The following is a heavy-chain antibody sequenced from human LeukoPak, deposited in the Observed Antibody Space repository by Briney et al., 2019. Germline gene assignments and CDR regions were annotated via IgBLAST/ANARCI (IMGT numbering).Heavy chain of an antibody. CDR1: GGSVSSYY. V-gene: IGHV4-59*08. CDR3: ARGSTRLAYYYDSSGYHFDY. J-gene: IGHJ4*02. D-gene: IGHD3-22*01. Sequence: ETLSLTCPVFGGSVSSYYWSWIRQPPGKGLEWIGYIYYSGSTNYNPSLKSRVTISVDTSKNQFSLKLSSVTAADTAVYYCARGSTRLAYYYDSSGYHFDYWGQGTLVTVSS. CDR2: IYYSGST.